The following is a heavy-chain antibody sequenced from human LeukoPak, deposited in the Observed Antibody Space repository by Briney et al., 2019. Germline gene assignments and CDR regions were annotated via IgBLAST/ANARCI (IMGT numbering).Heavy chain of an antibody. Sequence: SGPTLVKPTQTLTLTCTFSGFSLNTRGVSVGWIRQPPGKALEWLALIYWDDDKRYSPSLKSRLTITKDTSKSQVVLTMTNMDPVDTATYFCAHSGGRGHVVVVTASSDFDYWGQGTLVTVSS. CDR2: IYWDDDK. D-gene: IGHD2-21*02. J-gene: IGHJ4*02. CDR3: AHSGGRGHVVVVTASSDFDY. V-gene: IGHV2-5*02. CDR1: GFSLNTRGVS.